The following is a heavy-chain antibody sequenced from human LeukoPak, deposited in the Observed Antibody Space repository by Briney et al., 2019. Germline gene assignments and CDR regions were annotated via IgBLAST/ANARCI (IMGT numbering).Heavy chain of an antibody. CDR1: GGSFSGYY. CDR3: ARTVPYDCVWGSYRYLGGNYFDY. CDR2: INHSGST. D-gene: IGHD3-16*02. V-gene: IGHV4-34*01. J-gene: IGHJ4*02. Sequence: SETLSLTCAVYGGSFSGYYWSWIRQPPGKGLEWIGEINHSGSTNYYPSLKSRVTISVDTSKNQFSLKLSSVTAADTAVYYCARTVPYDCVWGSYRYLGGNYFDYWGQGTLVTVSS.